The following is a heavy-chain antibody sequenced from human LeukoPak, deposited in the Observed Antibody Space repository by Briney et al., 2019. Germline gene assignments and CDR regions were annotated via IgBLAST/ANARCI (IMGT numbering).Heavy chain of an antibody. Sequence: GGSLRLSCAASGFIFSSYGMNWVRQAPGKGLEWVSYIGSSSSPIYYADSVKGRFTISRDNAKNTLYLQMNSLRAEDTAVYYCARVIYSGWEGELSDWGQGTLVTVSS. V-gene: IGHV3-48*04. CDR2: IGSSSSPI. CDR3: ARVIYSGWEGELSD. CDR1: GFIFSSYG. J-gene: IGHJ4*02. D-gene: IGHD6-19*01.